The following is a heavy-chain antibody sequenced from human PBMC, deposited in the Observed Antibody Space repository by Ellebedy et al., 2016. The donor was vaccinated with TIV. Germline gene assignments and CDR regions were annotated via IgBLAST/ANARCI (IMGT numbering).Heavy chain of an antibody. J-gene: IGHJ6*03. CDR2: INHSGST. Sequence: SETLSLTXAVYGGSFSGYYWSWIRQPPGKGLEWIGEINHSGSTNYNPSLKSRVTISVDTSKNQFSLKLNSVTAADTAVYYCARGTYCGGDCYTPNQYYMDVWGKGTTVTVSS. CDR1: GGSFSGYY. D-gene: IGHD2-21*01. CDR3: ARGTYCGGDCYTPNQYYMDV. V-gene: IGHV4-34*01.